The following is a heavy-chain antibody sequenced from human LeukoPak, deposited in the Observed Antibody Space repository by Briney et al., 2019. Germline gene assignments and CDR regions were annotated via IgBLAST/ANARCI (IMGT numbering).Heavy chain of an antibody. D-gene: IGHD4-23*01. CDR2: ISGSGGST. CDR3: AKDHGYGGNGDAFDI. Sequence: PGGSLRLSCGASGFIFSSYSMNWVRQVPGKGLEWVSAISGSGGSTYYADSVKGRFTISRDNSKNTLYLQMNSLRAEDTAVYYCAKDHGYGGNGDAFDIWGQGTMVTVSS. CDR1: GFIFSSYS. J-gene: IGHJ3*02. V-gene: IGHV3-23*01.